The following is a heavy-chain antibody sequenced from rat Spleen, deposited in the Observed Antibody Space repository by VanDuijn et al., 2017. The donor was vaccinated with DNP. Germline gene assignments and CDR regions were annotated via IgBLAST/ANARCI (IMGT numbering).Heavy chain of an antibody. Sequence: EVQLKESGPNLVQPSQTLSLTCTVSGLSLTGYSVHWVRQPPGQGLEWMGVMWSGGSTAYNSALKSRLSISRDTSKSQVFLKMNRLQTEDIATYYCAREREPNNNPYYFDCWGQGVMVTVSS. V-gene: IGHV2S63*01. CDR1: GLSLTGYS. D-gene: IGHD1-10*01. CDR2: MWSGGST. CDR3: AREREPNNNPYYFDC. J-gene: IGHJ2*01.